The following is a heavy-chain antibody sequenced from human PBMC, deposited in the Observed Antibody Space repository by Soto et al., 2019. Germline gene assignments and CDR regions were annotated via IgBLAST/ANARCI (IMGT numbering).Heavy chain of an antibody. CDR2: ISYDGGNE. V-gene: IGHV3-30*18. Sequence: PVGSLRLACADSGFTFSSDGIQWVRQAPGKGLEWVALISYDGGNEKYTESVKDRFTISRDDSHNVAYLQMSSLRTEDTAMYYCAKDRYSGTYPTDFDYWGQGSLVTSPQ. CDR3: AKDRYSGTYPTDFDY. CDR1: GFTFSSDG. D-gene: IGHD1-26*01. J-gene: IGHJ4*02.